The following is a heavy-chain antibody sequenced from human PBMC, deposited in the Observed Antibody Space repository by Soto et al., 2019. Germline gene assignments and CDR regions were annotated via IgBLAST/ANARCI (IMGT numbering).Heavy chain of an antibody. CDR2: IYHSGST. J-gene: IGHJ5*02. CDR3: ARDLTMVRGVIKGNWFDP. D-gene: IGHD3-10*01. CDR1: GGSISSSNW. V-gene: IGHV4-4*02. Sequence: SETLSLTCAVSGGSISSSNWWSWVRQPPGKGLEWIGEIYHSGSTNYNPSLKSRVTISVDKSKNQFSLKLSSVTAADTAVYYCARDLTMVRGVIKGNWFDPWGQGTLGTVSS.